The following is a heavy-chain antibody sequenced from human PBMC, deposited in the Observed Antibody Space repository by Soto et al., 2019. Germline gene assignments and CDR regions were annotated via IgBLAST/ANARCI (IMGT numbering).Heavy chain of an antibody. CDR3: ARDAVFGGYDY. Sequence: QVQLQESGPGLVKPSETLSLTCTVSGGSISSYYWSWIRQPPGKGLEWIGYIYYSGSTNYNPSLNSRVTISVDTSKNQFSLKLSSVTAADTAVYYCARDAVFGGYDYWGQGTLVTVSS. V-gene: IGHV4-59*01. CDR2: IYYSGST. CDR1: GGSISSYY. J-gene: IGHJ4*02. D-gene: IGHD3-3*01.